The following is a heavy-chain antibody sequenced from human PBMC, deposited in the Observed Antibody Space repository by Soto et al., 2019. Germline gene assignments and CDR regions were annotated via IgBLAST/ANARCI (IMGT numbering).Heavy chain of an antibody. V-gene: IGHV4-30-4*01. CDR2: IYYSGNT. CDR3: ARGIYSTSSFFDA. J-gene: IGHJ5*02. D-gene: IGHD6-6*01. Sequence: PXETLSLTCTVSGDSISTAYYYWNWIRQPPGKVLEWIGYIYYSGNTYYIPSLKSRVTISVDTSKNQISLKLNSVTAADTAVYYCARGIYSTSSFFDAWGQGTLVTVSS. CDR1: GDSISTAYYY.